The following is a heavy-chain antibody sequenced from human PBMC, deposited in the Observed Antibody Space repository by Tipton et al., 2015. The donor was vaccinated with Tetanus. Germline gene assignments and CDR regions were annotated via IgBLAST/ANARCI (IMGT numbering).Heavy chain of an antibody. Sequence: TLSLTCTVSGGSIRGGTFYWGWIRQPPGKGLEWIGSIYESGDTYYIPSLKSRVTISVDTFKNQFSLNLNSMAAADTGVYYCARHQSGYFTPFDYWGQGNLVTVSA. CDR1: GGSIRGGTFY. CDR2: IYESGDT. J-gene: IGHJ4*02. V-gene: IGHV4-39*01. D-gene: IGHD3-3*01. CDR3: ARHQSGYFTPFDY.